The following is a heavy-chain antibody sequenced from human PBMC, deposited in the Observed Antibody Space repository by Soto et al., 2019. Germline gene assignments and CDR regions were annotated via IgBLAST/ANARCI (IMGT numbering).Heavy chain of an antibody. V-gene: IGHV3-20*01. D-gene: IGHD3-16*01. J-gene: IGHJ4*02. CDR3: ARDRGGFEF. CDR2: VNWNGDTT. Sequence: EVQLVESGGGVVRPGGSLRLSCAASGFVYDDYDMSWVLQSQGKGLEWVSGVNWNGDTTHYGDSVKGRFTISRDNAKNSVYLQMNSLRAEDTGIYHCARDRGGFEFWGQGTLVTVSS. CDR1: GFVYDDYD.